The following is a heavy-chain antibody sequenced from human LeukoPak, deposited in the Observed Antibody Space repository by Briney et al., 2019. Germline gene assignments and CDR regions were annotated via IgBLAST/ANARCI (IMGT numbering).Heavy chain of an antibody. J-gene: IGHJ6*04. Sequence: GGSLRLSCAASGFTFSSYTMSWVRQAPGRGLEWVSAISGSGGSTYYADSVKGRFTISRDNSKNTLYLQMNSLRAEDTAVYYCAELGITMIGGVWGKGTTVTISS. D-gene: IGHD3-10*02. CDR1: GFTFSSYT. CDR2: ISGSGGST. CDR3: AELGITMIGGV. V-gene: IGHV3-23*01.